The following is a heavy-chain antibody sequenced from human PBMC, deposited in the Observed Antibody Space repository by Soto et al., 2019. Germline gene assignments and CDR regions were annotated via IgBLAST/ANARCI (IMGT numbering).Heavy chain of an antibody. CDR2: ISAYNGNT. D-gene: IGHD5-12*01. V-gene: IGHV1-18*01. J-gene: IGHJ6*02. CDR1: GYTFTSYG. CDR3: AREPEPLLFADPYDVYYYGMDV. Sequence: GASVKVSCKASGYTFTSYGISWVRQAPGQGLEWMGWISAYNGNTNYAQKLQGRVTMTTDTSTSTAYMELRSLRSDDTAVYYCAREPEPLLFADPYDVYYYGMDVWGQGTTVTVSS.